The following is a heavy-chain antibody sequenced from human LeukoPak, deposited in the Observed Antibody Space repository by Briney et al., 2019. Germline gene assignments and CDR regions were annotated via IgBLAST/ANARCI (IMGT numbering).Heavy chain of an antibody. Sequence: ASVKVSCKASGYTFTGYYMHWVRQAPGQGLEWMGRINPNSGGTNYAQKFQGRVTMTRDTSISTAYMELSRLRSDDTAVYYCARWARVVPAAKCWFDPWGQGTLVTVSS. J-gene: IGHJ5*02. CDR1: GYTFTGYY. CDR2: INPNSGGT. D-gene: IGHD2-2*01. V-gene: IGHV1-2*06. CDR3: ARWARVVPAAKCWFDP.